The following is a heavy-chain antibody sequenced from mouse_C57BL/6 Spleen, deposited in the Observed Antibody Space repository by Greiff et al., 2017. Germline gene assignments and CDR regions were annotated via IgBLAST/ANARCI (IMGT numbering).Heavy chain of an antibody. V-gene: IGHV14-4*01. CDR2: IDPENGDT. J-gene: IGHJ2*01. CDR3: TTSEDY. CDR1: GFNIKDDY. Sequence: VQLQQSGAELVRPGASVKLSCTASGFNIKDDYMHWVKQRPEPGLEWIGWIDPENGDTEYASKFQGKATITADTSSNTAYLQRSSLKAEDTAVYYCTTSEDYWGQGTTLTVAS.